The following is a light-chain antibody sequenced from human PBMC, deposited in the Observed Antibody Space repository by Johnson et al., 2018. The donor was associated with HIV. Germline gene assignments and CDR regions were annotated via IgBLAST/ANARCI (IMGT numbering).Light chain of an antibody. J-gene: IGLJ1*01. CDR3: GTWDSSLSAFYV. Sequence: QSVLTQPPSVSAAPGQKVTISCSGSSSNIGNNYVSWYQHLPGTAPKLLIYENNKRPSGIPDRFSGSKSGTSATLGLTGLQTGDEADYYCGTWDSSLSAFYVFGTGTKVTVL. V-gene: IGLV1-51*02. CDR2: ENN. CDR1: SSNIGNNY.